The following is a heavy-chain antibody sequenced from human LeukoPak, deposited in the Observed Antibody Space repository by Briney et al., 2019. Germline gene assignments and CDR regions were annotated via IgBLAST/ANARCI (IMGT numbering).Heavy chain of an antibody. Sequence: GGSLRLSCATSGFIFSSYWTCWVRQAPGKGLEWVANIKSDGSEEYYGDSVKGRFTISRDNAKNSLYLQMNSLRVEDTAVYYCERGDLWLGHWGQGSLVTVSS. CDR1: GFIFSSYW. D-gene: IGHD3-10*01. CDR3: ERGDLWLGH. V-gene: IGHV3-7*01. J-gene: IGHJ4*02. CDR2: IKSDGSEE.